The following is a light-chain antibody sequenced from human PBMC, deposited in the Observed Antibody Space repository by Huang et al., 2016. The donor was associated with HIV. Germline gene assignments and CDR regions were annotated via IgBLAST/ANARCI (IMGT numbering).Light chain of an antibody. CDR2: DAS. Sequence: DIQMTQSPSYLSASVGDRVTITCQASQDISNYLNWYQQKPGKVPKLLIYDASNLETGVPSRVSGSGSETEVTFTISSLQPEDIATYYCQQFYSLPLTFGGGTKVGIK. V-gene: IGKV1-33*01. J-gene: IGKJ4*01. CDR1: QDISNY. CDR3: QQFYSLPLT.